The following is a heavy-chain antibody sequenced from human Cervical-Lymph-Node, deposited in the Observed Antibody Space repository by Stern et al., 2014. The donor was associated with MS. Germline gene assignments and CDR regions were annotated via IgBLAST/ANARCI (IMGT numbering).Heavy chain of an antibody. D-gene: IGHD3-10*01. J-gene: IGHJ4*02. CDR2: ISDSGSDV. V-gene: IGHV3-11*01. CDR3: ATGSLFIMVGGVKNAPLDY. CDR1: GFTFRGYY. Sequence: EQLVESGGGLVKPGGSLRLSCADSGFTFRGYYMSWIRQAPGKGLAWGSYISDSGSDVYYPDSVKGRFTISRDKAENSLYLRMNSLRAEDTAVYYCATGSLFIMVGGVKNAPLDYWGQGTVVTVSS.